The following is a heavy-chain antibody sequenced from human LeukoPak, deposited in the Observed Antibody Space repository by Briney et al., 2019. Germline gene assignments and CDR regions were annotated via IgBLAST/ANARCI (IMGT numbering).Heavy chain of an antibody. Sequence: SETLSLTCTVSGGSISSSSYYWGWIRQPPGKGLEWIGSIYYSGSTYYNPSLKSRVTISVDTSKNQFSLKLSSVTAADTAVYYCASASRMTMDFDYWGQGTLVTVSS. J-gene: IGHJ4*02. CDR2: IYYSGST. CDR1: GGSISSSSYY. D-gene: IGHD2-15*01. CDR3: ASASRMTMDFDY. V-gene: IGHV4-39*01.